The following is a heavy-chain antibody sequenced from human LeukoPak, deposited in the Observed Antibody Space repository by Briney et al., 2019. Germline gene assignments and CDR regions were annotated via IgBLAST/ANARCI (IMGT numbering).Heavy chain of an antibody. V-gene: IGHV4-61*01. CDR2: IYYSGST. D-gene: IGHD5-12*01. Sequence: SETLSLTCTVSGGSISSGSFYWSWIRQPPGKGLEWIGYIYYSGSTNYNPSLKSRVTISVDTSKNQFSLKLSSVTAADTAVYYCARSGYSGYDQGSNFDYWGQGTLVTVSS. CDR1: GGSISSGSFY. J-gene: IGHJ4*02. CDR3: ARSGYSGYDQGSNFDY.